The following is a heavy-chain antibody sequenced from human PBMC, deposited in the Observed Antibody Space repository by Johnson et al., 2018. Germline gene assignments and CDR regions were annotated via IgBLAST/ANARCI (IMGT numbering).Heavy chain of an antibody. CDR3: AKGSSNWGDAFDI. CDR1: GFTFSSYG. CDR2: ISYDGSNK. V-gene: IGHV3-30*18. J-gene: IGHJ3*02. D-gene: IGHD7-27*01. Sequence: QVQLVESGGGLVKPGGSLRLSCAASGFTFSSYGMHWVRQAPGKGLEWVAVISYDGSNKYYADSVKGRFTISRDNSKNTLYLQMNSLRAEDTAVYYRAKGSSNWGDAFDIWGQGTMVTVSS.